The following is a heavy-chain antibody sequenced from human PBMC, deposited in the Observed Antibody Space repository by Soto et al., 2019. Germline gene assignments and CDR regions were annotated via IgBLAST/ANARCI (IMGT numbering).Heavy chain of an antibody. V-gene: IGHV2-5*02. CDR2: IYWDDDK. CDR1: VFSLSTSGVG. D-gene: IGHD1-7*01. Sequence: SGPTLVNPTQTLTVTCTLSVFSLSTSGVGVGWIRQPPGKALEWLALIYWDDDKRYSPSLNSRLTITKDTSKNQVVLTMTNVDPVDTATYYCAHRRAMGSNWNYGDFDYWGQGTVVTVSS. CDR3: AHRRAMGSNWNYGDFDY. J-gene: IGHJ4*02.